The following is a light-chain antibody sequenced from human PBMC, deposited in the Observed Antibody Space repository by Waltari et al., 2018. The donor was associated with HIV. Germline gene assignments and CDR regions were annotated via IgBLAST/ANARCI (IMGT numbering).Light chain of an antibody. V-gene: IGLV3-21*04. Sequence: SYVLTQPPSVSVAPGKTAGITCGGDNIGSKSVHWYQHRPGQAPILVIYDDTDRPSGIPERFSGSASWNTATLTVNSVEAGDEADYYCQVWDTDTDHWV. CDR3: QVWDTDTDHWV. J-gene: IGLJ3*02. CDR1: NIGSKS. CDR2: DDT.